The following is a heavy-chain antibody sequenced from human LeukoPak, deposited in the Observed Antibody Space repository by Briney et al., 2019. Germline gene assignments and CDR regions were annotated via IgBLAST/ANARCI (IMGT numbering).Heavy chain of an antibody. J-gene: IGHJ4*02. CDR3: ARGSVGATTGY. V-gene: IGHV1-2*02. D-gene: IGHD1-26*01. CDR1: GYTFTAYY. Sequence: ASVKVSCKASGYTFTAYYMHWVRQAPGQGLEWMGWINLNSGDTNSAQKFQGRVTLTRDTSISTAYMELSRLRSDDTAVYYCARGSVGATTGYWGQGTLVTVSS. CDR2: INLNSGDT.